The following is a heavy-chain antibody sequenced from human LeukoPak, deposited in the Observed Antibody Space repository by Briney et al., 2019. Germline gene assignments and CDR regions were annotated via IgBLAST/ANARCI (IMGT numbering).Heavy chain of an antibody. CDR3: ATRPSGYDYRAFDY. J-gene: IGHJ4*02. V-gene: IGHV4-34*01. D-gene: IGHD5-12*01. Sequence: PSETLSLTCAVYGGSFSGYYWSWIGQPPGKGLEWIGEINHSGSTNYNPSLKSRVTISVDTSKNQFSLKLSSVTAADTAVYYCATRPSGYDYRAFDYWGQGTLVTVSS. CDR2: INHSGST. CDR1: GGSFSGYY.